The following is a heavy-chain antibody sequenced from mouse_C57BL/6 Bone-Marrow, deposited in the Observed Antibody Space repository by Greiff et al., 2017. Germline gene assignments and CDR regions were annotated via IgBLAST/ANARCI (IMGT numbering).Heavy chain of an antibody. CDR2: IYPRSGNT. J-gene: IGHJ2*01. V-gene: IGHV1-81*01. CDR1: GYTFTSYG. Sequence: QVQLKESGAELARPGASVKLSCKASGYTFTSYGISWVKQRTGQGLEWIGEIYPRSGNTYYNEKFKGKATLTADKSSSTAYMELRSLTSEDSAVYFCARLRYSNYRDYWGQGTTLTVAS. D-gene: IGHD2-5*01. CDR3: ARLRYSNYRDY.